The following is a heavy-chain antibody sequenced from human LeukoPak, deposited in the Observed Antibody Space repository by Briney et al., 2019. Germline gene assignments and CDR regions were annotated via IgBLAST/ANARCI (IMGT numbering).Heavy chain of an antibody. J-gene: IGHJ4*02. CDR1: GFTFSSYS. Sequence: PGGSLRLSCAASGFTFSSYSMNWVRQVPGKGLEWVSSISSSSSYIYYADSVKGRFTISRDNAKSSLYLQMKSLRVEDTAMYYCAIWYSGAYRRFDYWGQGTLVTVSS. D-gene: IGHD1-26*01. CDR3: AIWYSGAYRRFDY. CDR2: ISSSSSYI. V-gene: IGHV3-21*01.